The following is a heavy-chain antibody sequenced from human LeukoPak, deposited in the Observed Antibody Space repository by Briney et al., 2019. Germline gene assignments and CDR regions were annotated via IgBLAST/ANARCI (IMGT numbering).Heavy chain of an antibody. D-gene: IGHD2-8*01. CDR1: GYTFTGYY. J-gene: IGHJ6*03. V-gene: IGHV1-69*06. CDR2: IIPIFGTA. CDR3: ASSDCTNGVCYVFSDYYYYMDV. Sequence: SVKVSCKASGYTFTGYYMHWVRQAPGQGLEWMGGIIPIFGTANYAQKFQGRVTITADKSTSTAYMELSSLRSEDTAVYYCASSDCTNGVCYVFSDYYYYMDVWGKGTTVTVSS.